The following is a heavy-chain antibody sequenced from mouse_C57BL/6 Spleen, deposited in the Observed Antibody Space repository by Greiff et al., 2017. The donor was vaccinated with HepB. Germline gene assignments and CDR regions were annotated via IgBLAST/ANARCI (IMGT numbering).Heavy chain of an antibody. CDR2: ISSGSSTI. D-gene: IGHD2-4*01. Sequence: VQLKESGGGLVKPGGSLKLSCAASGFTFSDYGMHWVRQAPEKGLEWVAYISSGSSTIYYADTVKGRFTISRDNAKNTLFLQMTSLRSEDTAMYYCARERLRRGDYWGQGTSVTVSS. CDR1: GFTFSDYG. V-gene: IGHV5-17*01. CDR3: ARERLRRGDY. J-gene: IGHJ4*01.